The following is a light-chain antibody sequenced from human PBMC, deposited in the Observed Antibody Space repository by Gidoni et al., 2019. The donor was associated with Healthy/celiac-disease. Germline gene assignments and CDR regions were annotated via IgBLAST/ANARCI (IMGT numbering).Light chain of an antibody. CDR1: SSDVGGYNY. CDR3: SSYTSSSTLDV. V-gene: IGLV2-14*01. J-gene: IGLJ1*01. CDR2: EVS. Sequence: QSALTQPASVSGSPGQSITIPCTGTSSDVGGYNYVSWYQQHPGKAPKLMIYEVSNRPSGVSNRFSGSKSGNTASLTISGLQAEDEADYYCSSYTSSSTLDVFGTGTKVTVL.